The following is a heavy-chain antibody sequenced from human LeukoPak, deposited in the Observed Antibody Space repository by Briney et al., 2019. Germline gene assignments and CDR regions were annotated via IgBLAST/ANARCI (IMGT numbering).Heavy chain of an antibody. Sequence: PSETLSLTCTVSSGSISTSNYYWGWVRQPPGKALEWIGEINHSGGTNYNPSLKSRVTISLDTSKNQFSLKLSSVTAADTAVYYCARGRGGNSGDDWGQGTLVIVSS. V-gene: IGHV4-39*07. D-gene: IGHD4-23*01. CDR3: ARGRGGNSGDD. CDR1: SGSISTSNYY. J-gene: IGHJ4*02. CDR2: INHSGGT.